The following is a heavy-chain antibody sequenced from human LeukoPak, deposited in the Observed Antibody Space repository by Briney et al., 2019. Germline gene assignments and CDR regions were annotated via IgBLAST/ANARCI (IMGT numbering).Heavy chain of an antibody. V-gene: IGHV1-69*13. CDR1: GGTFSSYA. Sequence: GASVTVSCTASGGTFSSYAISWVRQAPGQGLEWMGGIIPIFGTANYAQKFQGRVTITADESTSTAYMELSSLRSEDTAVYYCARDGYESCSSGYFFSAGAFDIWGQGTMVTVSS. D-gene: IGHD3-22*01. CDR2: IIPIFGTA. J-gene: IGHJ3*02. CDR3: ARDGYESCSSGYFFSAGAFDI.